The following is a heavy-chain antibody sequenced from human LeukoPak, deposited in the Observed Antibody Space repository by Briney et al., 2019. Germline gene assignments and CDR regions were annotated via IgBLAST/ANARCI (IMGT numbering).Heavy chain of an antibody. J-gene: IGHJ5*02. Sequence: ASVKVSCKESGYVFTSYFMHWVRQAPGQGLEWMGLINPSGGSTRYAQKFQGRVTMTRDMSTSTVCMELSSLRSEDTAVYYCARALPHRRLMDTTMEQHWFDPWGQGTLVTVSS. V-gene: IGHV1-46*01. D-gene: IGHD5-18*01. CDR1: GYVFTSYF. CDR3: ARALPHRRLMDTTMEQHWFDP. CDR2: INPSGGST.